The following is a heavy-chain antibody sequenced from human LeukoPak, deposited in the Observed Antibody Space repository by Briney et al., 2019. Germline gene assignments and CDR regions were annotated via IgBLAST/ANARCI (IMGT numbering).Heavy chain of an antibody. D-gene: IGHD3-3*01. CDR3: AKAAGFLEDAFDI. CDR2: ISGSGGST. V-gene: IGHV3-23*01. CDR1: GFTFSSYA. Sequence: PGGSLRLSCAASGFTFSSYAMSWVRQAPGKGLEWVSAISGSGGSTYYADSVKGRFTISREKSKNTLYLQMNSLRAEDTAVYYCAKAAGFLEDAFDIWGQGTMVTVSS. J-gene: IGHJ3*02.